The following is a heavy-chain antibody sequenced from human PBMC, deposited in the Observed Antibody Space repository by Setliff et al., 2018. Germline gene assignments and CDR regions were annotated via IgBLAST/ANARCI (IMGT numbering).Heavy chain of an antibody. CDR2: IYSDGRS. J-gene: IGHJ3*01. V-gene: IGHV4-4*07. CDR3: VGVGREYADSGGHDECRN. CDR1: GASVIHYY. Sequence: SETLSLTCNVYGASVIHYYWSWIRQSAGEGLEWLGRIYSDGRSSYNPSLKSRISMSLDASKNEIFLKRSSLTAADTARYYCVGVGREYADSGGHDECRNWRQGKMVT. D-gene: IGHD3-3*01.